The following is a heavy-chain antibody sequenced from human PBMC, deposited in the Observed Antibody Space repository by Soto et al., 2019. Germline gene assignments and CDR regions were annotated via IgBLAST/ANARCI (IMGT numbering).Heavy chain of an antibody. Sequence: GGSLRLSCAASGFTFSSYGMHWVRQAPGKGLEWVAVISYDGSNKYYADSVKGRFTISRDNSKNTLYLQMNSLRAEDTAVYYCAKDRWTGPSGVVVPAADNWFDPWAREPRSPSPQ. CDR3: AKDRWTGPSGVVVPAADNWFDP. D-gene: IGHD2-2*01. CDR1: GFTFSSYG. CDR2: ISYDGSNK. V-gene: IGHV3-30*18. J-gene: IGHJ5*02.